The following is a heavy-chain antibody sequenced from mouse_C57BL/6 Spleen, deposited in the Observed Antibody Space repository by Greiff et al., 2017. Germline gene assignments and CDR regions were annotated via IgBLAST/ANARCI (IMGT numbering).Heavy chain of an antibody. CDR2: ILPGSGGT. Sequence: QVQLQQSGAELMKPGASVKLSCKATGYTFTGYWIEWVKQRPGHGLEWIGEILPGSGGTNYNEKFKGKATFTADQSSNTAYMQLSSLTTEDSAIDYYARSGDGYSYYFDGWGQGTTLTVS. CDR3: ARSGDGYSYYFDG. V-gene: IGHV1-9*01. D-gene: IGHD2-3*01. CDR1: GYTFTGYW. J-gene: IGHJ2*01.